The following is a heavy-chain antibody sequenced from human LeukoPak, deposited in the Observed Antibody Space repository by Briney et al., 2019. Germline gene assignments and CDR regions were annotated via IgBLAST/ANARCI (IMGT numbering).Heavy chain of an antibody. J-gene: IGHJ5*02. D-gene: IGHD1-26*01. CDR3: AGPWDQVGFDP. CDR2: IYPKTGGT. Sequence: ASVKVSCKASGYTFTGYYLHWVRQAPGQGLEWMGWIYPKTGGTSYAQKFQGRVTMNRDTSISTAYMELVWLRSDDTAVYYCAGPWDQVGFDPWGQGTLVSVSS. V-gene: IGHV1-2*02. CDR1: GYTFTGYY.